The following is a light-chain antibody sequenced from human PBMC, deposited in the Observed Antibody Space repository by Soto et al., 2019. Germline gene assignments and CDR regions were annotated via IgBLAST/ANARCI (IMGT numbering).Light chain of an antibody. CDR1: NSDVGGYNY. Sequence: QSALTQPASVAGSPGQSISIPCTGTNSDVGGYNYVSWYQHHPGKAPKLVIYEVNNRPSGVSSRFFGSKSGNTAFLTISGLQAEDEADYYCSSYATGDQGVFGGGTKLTVL. V-gene: IGLV2-14*01. CDR3: SSYATGDQGV. J-gene: IGLJ3*02. CDR2: EVN.